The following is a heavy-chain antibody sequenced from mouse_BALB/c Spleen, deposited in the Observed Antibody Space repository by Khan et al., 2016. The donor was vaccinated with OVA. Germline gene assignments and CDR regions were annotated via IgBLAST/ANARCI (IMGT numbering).Heavy chain of an antibody. CDR2: ISTGGHYT. V-gene: IGHV5-6*01. CDR1: GFTFSTYG. CDR3: ARLAYYYDSEGFAY. D-gene: IGHD1-1*01. Sequence: EVELVESGGDLVEPGGSLKLSCVASGFTFSTYGMSWVRQTPDKRLEWVATISTGGHYTYYPDSVRGRFTISRDNAKNTLYLQMTSLKSEDTAMFYCARLAYYYDSEGFAYWGQGTLVTVSA. J-gene: IGHJ3*01.